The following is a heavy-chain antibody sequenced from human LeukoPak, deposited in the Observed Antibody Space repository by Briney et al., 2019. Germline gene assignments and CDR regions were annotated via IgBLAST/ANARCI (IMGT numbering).Heavy chain of an antibody. CDR3: AKADSGRPEGSFDY. D-gene: IGHD1-26*01. CDR1: GFTFSSYG. V-gene: IGHV3-30*18. Sequence: GRSLRLSCAASGFTFSSYGMHWVRQAPGKGLEWVAVISYDGSNKYYADSVKGRFAISRDNSKNTLYLQMNSLRAEDTAVYYCAKADSGRPEGSFDYWGQGTLVTVSS. CDR2: ISYDGSNK. J-gene: IGHJ4*02.